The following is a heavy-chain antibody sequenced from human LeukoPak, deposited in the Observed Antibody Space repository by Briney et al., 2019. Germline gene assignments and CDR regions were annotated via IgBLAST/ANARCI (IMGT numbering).Heavy chain of an antibody. J-gene: IGHJ4*02. CDR3: ARGSSSGWYGLGRYFDY. CDR1: GFTFSSYA. CDR2: ISGSGGST. Sequence: PGGSLRLSCAASGFTFSSYAMSWVRQAPGKGLEWVSAISGSGGSTYYADSVKGRFTISRDNSKNTLYLQMNSLRAEDTAVYYCARGSSSGWYGLGRYFDYWGQGTLVTVSS. D-gene: IGHD6-19*01. V-gene: IGHV3-23*01.